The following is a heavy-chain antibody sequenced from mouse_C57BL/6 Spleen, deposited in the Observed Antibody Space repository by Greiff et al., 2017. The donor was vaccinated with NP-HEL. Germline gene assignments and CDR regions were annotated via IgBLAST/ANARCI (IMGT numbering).Heavy chain of an antibody. V-gene: IGHV1-64*01. CDR3: ASPSNYPYAMDY. D-gene: IGHD2-5*01. Sequence: QVQLQQSGAELVKPGASVKLSCKASGYTFTSYWMHWVKQRPGHGLEWIGMIHPNSGSTNYNEKFKSKATLTVDKSSSTAYMQLSSLTSEDSAVYYCASPSNYPYAMDYWGQGTSVTVSS. J-gene: IGHJ4*01. CDR2: IHPNSGST. CDR1: GYTFTSYW.